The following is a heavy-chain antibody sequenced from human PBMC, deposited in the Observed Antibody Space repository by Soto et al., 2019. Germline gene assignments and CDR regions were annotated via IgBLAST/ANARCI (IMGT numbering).Heavy chain of an antibody. D-gene: IGHD3-10*01. J-gene: IGHJ4*02. CDR2: VDPNDSFA. Sequence: GESLKISCQAFEYSFRIYWISWVRQKPGAGLEWMGRVDPNDSFATYSPSFEGHVSISVDKSTNIVYLQWRSLRASDAATYYCARHQSGSGNSNFDFWGQGTPVTVSS. CDR3: ARHQSGSGNSNFDF. V-gene: IGHV5-10-1*01. CDR1: EYSFRIYW.